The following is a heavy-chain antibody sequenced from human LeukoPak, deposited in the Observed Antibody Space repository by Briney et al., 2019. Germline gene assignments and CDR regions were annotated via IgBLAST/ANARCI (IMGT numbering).Heavy chain of an antibody. CDR1: GYTFTGYY. CDR2: INPNSGGT. Sequence: ASVKVCCKASGYTFTGYYMHWVRQAPGQGLEWMGRINPNSGGTNYAQKFQGRVTMTRDTSISTAYMELSRLRSDDTAVYYCARTHYDILTGYYTFDYWGQGTLVTVSS. CDR3: ARTHYDILTGYYTFDY. V-gene: IGHV1-2*06. J-gene: IGHJ4*02. D-gene: IGHD3-9*01.